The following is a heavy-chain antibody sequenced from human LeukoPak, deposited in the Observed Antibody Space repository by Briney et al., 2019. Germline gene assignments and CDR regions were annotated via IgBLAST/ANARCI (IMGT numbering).Heavy chain of an antibody. CDR1: GFTFSSYW. D-gene: IGHD1-26*01. J-gene: IGHJ5*02. V-gene: IGHV3-7*01. Sequence: GGSLRLSCAASGFTFSSYWMSWVRQAPGKGLEWLANIKQDGSEKYYVDSVKGRFTISRDNAKNSLYLQMNSLRAEDTAVYYCARDRGSYELPWWFDPWGQGTLVTVSS. CDR3: ARDRGSYELPWWFDP. CDR2: IKQDGSEK.